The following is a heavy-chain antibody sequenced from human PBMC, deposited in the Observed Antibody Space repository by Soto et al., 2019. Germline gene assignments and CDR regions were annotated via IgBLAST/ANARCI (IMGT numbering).Heavy chain of an antibody. CDR3: ASTKMFYYNGGFDY. Sequence: GGSLRLSCAASGFTFISYSMNWVRQAPGKGLEWVSYISSSSSTIYYADSVKGRFTISRDNAKNSLYLQMNSLRDEDTAVYYCASTKMFYYNGGFDYWGQGTPVTVPQ. V-gene: IGHV3-48*02. CDR2: ISSSSSTI. J-gene: IGHJ4*02. D-gene: IGHD3-10*01. CDR1: GFTFISYS.